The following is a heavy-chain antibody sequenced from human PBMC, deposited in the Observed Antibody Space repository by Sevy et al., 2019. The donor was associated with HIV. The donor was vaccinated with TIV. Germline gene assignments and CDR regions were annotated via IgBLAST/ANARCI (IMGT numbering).Heavy chain of an antibody. CDR1: GFIFSGSA. Sequence: GGSLRLSCTASGFIFSGSAIHWVRQASGKGLEWVGRIRSKAKSYATAYAASVKGRFTISRDDSKNTAYLQMNSLRAEDTAVYYCAKDSLYGDPYFDYWGQGTLVTVSS. D-gene: IGHD4-17*01. J-gene: IGHJ4*02. V-gene: IGHV3-73*01. CDR2: IRSKAKSYAT. CDR3: AKDSLYGDPYFDY.